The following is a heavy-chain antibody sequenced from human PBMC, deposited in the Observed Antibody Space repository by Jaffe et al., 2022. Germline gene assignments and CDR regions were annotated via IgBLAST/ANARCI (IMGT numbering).Heavy chain of an antibody. CDR2: IYTSGST. D-gene: IGHD3-9*01. J-gene: IGHJ3*02. CDR3: ASRITIFEDAFDI. V-gene: IGHV4-61*02. CDR1: GGSISTGSYS. Sequence: QVQLQESGPGLVKPSQTLSLTCTVSGGSISTGSYSWSWIRQPAGKGLEWIGRIYTSGSTNYNPSLKSRVTISADTSKNQFSLRLSSVTAADTAVYYCASRITIFEDAFDIWGQGTMVTVSS.